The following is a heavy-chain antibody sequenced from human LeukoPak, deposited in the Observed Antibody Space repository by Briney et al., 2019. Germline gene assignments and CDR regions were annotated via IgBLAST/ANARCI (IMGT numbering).Heavy chain of an antibody. CDR2: IFYSGST. J-gene: IGHJ4*02. V-gene: IGHV4-59*01. D-gene: IGHD6-13*01. CDR3: ARDTGGVAAAGMY. CDR1: DDSMISYH. Sequence: SETLSLTCSVSDDSMISYHWSWIRQPAGKGLEWIGYIFYSGSTNYNPSLKSRVTISVDTSKNQFSLKLSRLRSDDTAVYYCARDTGGVAAAGMYWGQGTLVTVSS.